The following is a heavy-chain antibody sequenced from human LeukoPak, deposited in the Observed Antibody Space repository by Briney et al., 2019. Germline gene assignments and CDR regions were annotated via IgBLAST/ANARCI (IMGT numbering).Heavy chain of an antibody. CDR3: ARDYCSSTSCLFDY. Sequence: ASVKVSCKASGGTFSSYAISWVRQAPGQGLEWMGRINPNSGDTNYAQKFQGRVTMTRDTSISTAYMELSRLRSDDTAVYYCARDYCSSTSCLFDYWGQGTLVSVSS. CDR1: GGTFSSYA. J-gene: IGHJ4*02. D-gene: IGHD2-2*01. CDR2: INPNSGDT. V-gene: IGHV1-2*06.